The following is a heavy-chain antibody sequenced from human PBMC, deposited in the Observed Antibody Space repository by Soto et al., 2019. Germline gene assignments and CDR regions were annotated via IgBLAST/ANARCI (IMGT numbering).Heavy chain of an antibody. V-gene: IGHV3-48*02. CDR1: GFTFSSYS. D-gene: IGHD3-10*01. J-gene: IGHJ3*02. Sequence: GGSLRLSCAASGFTFSSYSMNWVRQAPGKGLEWVSYISSSSSTIYYADSVKGRFTISRDNAKNSLYLQMNSLRDEDTAVYYCARPMVRGVIAAFDIWGQGTMVTVSS. CDR2: ISSSSSTI. CDR3: ARPMVRGVIAAFDI.